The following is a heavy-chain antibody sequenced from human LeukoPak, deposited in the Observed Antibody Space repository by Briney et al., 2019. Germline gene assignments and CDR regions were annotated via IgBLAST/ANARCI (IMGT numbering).Heavy chain of an antibody. D-gene: IGHD5-24*01. V-gene: IGHV3-23*01. J-gene: IGHJ4*02. CDR3: AREQVEMATIFDY. CDR1: GFTFSTYA. CDR2: ISGGGGST. Sequence: GGSLRLSCAASGFTFSTYAMTWVRQAPGKGLEWVSGISGGGGSTYYADSVKGRFTISRDNSKNTLYLQMNSLRAEDTAVYYCAREQVEMATIFDYWGQGTLVTVSS.